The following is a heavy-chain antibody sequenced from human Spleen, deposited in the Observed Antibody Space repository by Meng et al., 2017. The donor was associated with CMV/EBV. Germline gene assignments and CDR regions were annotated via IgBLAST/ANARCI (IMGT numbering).Heavy chain of an antibody. J-gene: IGHJ3*02. V-gene: IGHV3-21*06. Sequence: GESLKISCAAGGFTFSSYSMNWVRQAPGKGLEWLSSIGSSGSNLYYADSVKGRFTISRDNAQNSLYLQMNSLRAEDTAVYYCARGRVLEVPQGAFDIWGQGTMVTVSS. CDR3: ARGRVLEVPQGAFDI. CDR2: IGSSGSNL. CDR1: GFTFSSYS. D-gene: IGHD2-2*01.